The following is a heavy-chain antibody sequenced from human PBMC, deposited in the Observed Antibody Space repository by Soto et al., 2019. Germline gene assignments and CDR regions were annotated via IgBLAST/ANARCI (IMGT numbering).Heavy chain of an antibody. Sequence: PGGSLRLSCAASGFTFSSYGMHWVRRAPGKGLEWVAVISYDGSNKYYADSVKGRFTISRDNSKNTLYLQMNSLRAEDTAVYYCATAHYYGSGSYYHYYYGMDVWGQGTTVTVSS. CDR1: GFTFSSYG. CDR2: ISYDGSNK. CDR3: ATAHYYGSGSYYHYYYGMDV. V-gene: IGHV3-30*03. D-gene: IGHD3-10*01. J-gene: IGHJ6*02.